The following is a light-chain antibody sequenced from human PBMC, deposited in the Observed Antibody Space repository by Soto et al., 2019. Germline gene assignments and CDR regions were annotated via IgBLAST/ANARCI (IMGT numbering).Light chain of an antibody. CDR1: QSISSY. CDR2: AAS. J-gene: IGKJ2*01. CDR3: QQSYSTPYT. V-gene: IGKV1-39*01. Sequence: DIQMTQSPSSLSASLGDRVAITCRASQSISSYLNWYQQKPGKAPKVLIYAASNLQSGVPSRFSGSGSGTDFALTISSLQPEDFATYSCQQSYSTPYTFGQGTKLEIK.